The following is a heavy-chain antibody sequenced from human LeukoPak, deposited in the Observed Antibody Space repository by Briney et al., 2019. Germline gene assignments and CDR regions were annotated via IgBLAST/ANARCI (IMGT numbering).Heavy chain of an antibody. CDR2: ITNGSGSE. D-gene: IGHD6-13*01. J-gene: IGHJ4*02. CDR3: VRVEDWGAAGNRMDY. CDR1: GFAFSTYP. Sequence: GGSLRLSCAASGFAFSTYPVFWVRQVPGKGLEWVSYITNGSGSEYYADSVRGRFTISRDNSKNSLYLQMNNLRAEDTAVYSCVRVEDWGAAGNRMDYWGQGTLVTVSS. V-gene: IGHV3-21*01.